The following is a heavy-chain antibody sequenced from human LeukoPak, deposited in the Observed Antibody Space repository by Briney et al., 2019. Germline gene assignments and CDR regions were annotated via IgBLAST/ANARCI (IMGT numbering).Heavy chain of an antibody. CDR3: ASGALIIVATQFDH. CDR1: GGSFRASS. V-gene: IGHV4-34*12. Sequence: ASETLSLTYAVYGGSFRASSWSWVRQPPGKGLEWIGEIIHTGSTHYKLSLMSRVTISVDTSKNQFSLNLSSVTAADTAVYYCASGALIIVATQFDHGDQGTLVTVSS. D-gene: IGHD5-12*01. CDR2: IIHTGST. J-gene: IGHJ4*02.